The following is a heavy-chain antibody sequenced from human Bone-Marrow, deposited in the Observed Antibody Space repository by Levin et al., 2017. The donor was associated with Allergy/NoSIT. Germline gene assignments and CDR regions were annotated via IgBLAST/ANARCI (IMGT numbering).Heavy chain of an antibody. CDR3: VKELSTGWYAGGDY. CDR1: GFTFSSYA. D-gene: IGHD2-2*01. J-gene: IGHJ4*01. V-gene: IGHV3-64D*06. CDR2: ISSNGGTT. Sequence: GGSLRLSCSASGFTFSSYAIHWVRQAPGKGLEYVSVISSNGGTTYYADSVKGRFIISRDSSKNTVYLQMSSLRVEDTAIYYCVKELSTGWYAGGDYWGQGTLVTVSS.